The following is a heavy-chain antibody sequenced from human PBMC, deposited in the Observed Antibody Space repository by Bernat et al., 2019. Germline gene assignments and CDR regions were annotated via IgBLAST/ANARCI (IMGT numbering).Heavy chain of an antibody. CDR2: IWYDGSNK. D-gene: IGHD3-22*01. Sequence: QVQLVESGGGVVQPGRSLRLSCAASGFTFSSYGMHWVRQVPGKGLEWVAVIWYDGSNKYYADSVKGRFTISRDNSKNTLYLQMNSLRAEDTAVYYCARDLNYYDSSGYGIWGQGTMVTVSS. CDR3: ARDLNYYDSSGYGI. V-gene: IGHV3-33*01. J-gene: IGHJ3*02. CDR1: GFTFSSYG.